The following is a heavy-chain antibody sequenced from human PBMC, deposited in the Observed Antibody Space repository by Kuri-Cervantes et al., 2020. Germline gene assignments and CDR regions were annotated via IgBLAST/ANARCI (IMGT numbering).Heavy chain of an antibody. D-gene: IGHD2-21*02. J-gene: IGHJ4*02. CDR2: IYTSGST. CDR3: AGGGDWPNSKIDY. Sequence: ESLKISCTVSGCSISSYYWSWIRQPAGKGLEWIGHIYTSGSTNYNPSLKSRVTMSIDTSKNQFSLKLTSVTAADTAVYYCAGGGDWPNSKIDYWGQGTLVTVYS. V-gene: IGHV4-4*07. CDR1: GCSISSYY.